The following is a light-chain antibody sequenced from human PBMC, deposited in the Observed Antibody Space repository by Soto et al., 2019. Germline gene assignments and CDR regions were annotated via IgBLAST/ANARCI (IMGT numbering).Light chain of an antibody. Sequence: EIVLTQSPGTLSLSPGDGATLSCRASQSVSVNSLAWYQQKPGQAPRLLIYGASTRATGIPDKFSGSGSGTDFTLTISRLEPEDVALYYCQQYGSSPYTVGQGTKLEIK. CDR1: QSVSVNS. CDR2: GAS. J-gene: IGKJ2*01. V-gene: IGKV3-20*01. CDR3: QQYGSSPYT.